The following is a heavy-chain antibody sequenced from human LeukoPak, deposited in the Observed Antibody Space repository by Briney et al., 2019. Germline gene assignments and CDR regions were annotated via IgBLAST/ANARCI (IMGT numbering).Heavy chain of an antibody. CDR2: IYYSGST. CDR1: GGSISSSSYY. V-gene: IGHV4-39*07. Sequence: PSETLSLTCTVSGGSISSSSYYWGWIRQPPGKGLEWIGSIYYSGSTYYNPSLKSRVTISVDTSKNQFSLKLSSVTAADTAVYYCARTPPYGSGSWRTVKTGTFDYWGQGTLVTVSS. D-gene: IGHD3-10*01. CDR3: ARTPPYGSGSWRTVKTGTFDY. J-gene: IGHJ4*02.